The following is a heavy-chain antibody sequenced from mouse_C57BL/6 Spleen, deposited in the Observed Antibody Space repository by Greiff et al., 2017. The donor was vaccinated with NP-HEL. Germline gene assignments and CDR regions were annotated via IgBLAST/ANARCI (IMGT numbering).Heavy chain of an antibody. CDR2: ISSGSSTI. J-gene: IGHJ2*01. CDR3: ARRSNHRYYFDY. V-gene: IGHV5-17*01. CDR1: GFTFSDYG. D-gene: IGHD2-5*01. Sequence: DVQLVESGGGLVKPGGSLKLSCAASGFTFSDYGMHWVRQAPEKGLEWVAYISSGSSTIYYADTVKGRFTISRDNAKNTLFLQMTSLRSEDTAMYYCARRSNHRYYFDYWGQGTTLTVSS.